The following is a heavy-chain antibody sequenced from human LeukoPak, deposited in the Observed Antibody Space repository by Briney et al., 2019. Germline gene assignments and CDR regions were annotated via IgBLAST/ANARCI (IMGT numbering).Heavy chain of an antibody. CDR2: IYPGDSDT. CDR1: GYSFTSYW. V-gene: IGHV5-51*03. D-gene: IGHD6-19*01. CDR3: ARCPYSSGGYYSNDY. Sequence: GESLKISCKGSGYSFTSYWIGWVRQMPGKGLEWMGIIYPGDSDTRYSPSFQGHVTISADKSISTAYLQWSSLKASDTAMYYCARCPYSSGGYYSNDYWGQGTLVTVSS. J-gene: IGHJ4*02.